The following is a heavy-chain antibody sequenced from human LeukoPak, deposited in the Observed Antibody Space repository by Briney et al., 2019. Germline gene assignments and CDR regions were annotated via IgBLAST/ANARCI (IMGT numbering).Heavy chain of an antibody. D-gene: IGHD6-19*01. CDR2: SCSSRST. CDR1: GGSPSRYY. CDR3: ATNFGLAVAGLRWAFDI. J-gene: IGHJ3*02. Sequence: LEALSLTCTVSGGSPSRYYWSWIRQPPGKGLGWVGYSCSSRSTNYNPYLKSRVTISVRTSKNKSSLKLSSVTAADTAVYYCATNFGLAVAGLRWAFDIWGQGTMVTVSS. V-gene: IGHV4-59*08.